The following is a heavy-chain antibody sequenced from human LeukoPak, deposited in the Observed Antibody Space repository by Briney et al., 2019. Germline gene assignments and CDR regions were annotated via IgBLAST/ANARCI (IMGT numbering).Heavy chain of an antibody. J-gene: IGHJ4*02. CDR1: GGSLSSGDYY. CDR2: IYYSGST. Sequence: PSETLSLTCTVSGGSLSSGDYYWSRIRQPPGKGLEWIGYIYYSGSTYYNPSLKSRLTISLDTSKDQFSLKLSSVTAADTAVYYCARCSGYYPHFDYWGQGTLVIVSS. D-gene: IGHD3-22*01. V-gene: IGHV4-30-4*01. CDR3: ARCSGYYPHFDY.